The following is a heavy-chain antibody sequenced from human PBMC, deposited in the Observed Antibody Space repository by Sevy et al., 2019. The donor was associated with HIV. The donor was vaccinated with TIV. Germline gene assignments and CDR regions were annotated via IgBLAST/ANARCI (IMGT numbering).Heavy chain of an antibody. CDR1: GGTFSSYA. V-gene: IGHV1-69*13. Sequence: ASVKVSCKASGGTFSSYAISWVRQAPGQGLEWMGGIIPIFGTANYAQKFQGRVTITADESTSTAYMELSSLRSEDTAVYYCARDKFEMATITGAFDIWGLGTMVTVSS. D-gene: IGHD5-12*01. J-gene: IGHJ3*02. CDR2: IIPIFGTA. CDR3: ARDKFEMATITGAFDI.